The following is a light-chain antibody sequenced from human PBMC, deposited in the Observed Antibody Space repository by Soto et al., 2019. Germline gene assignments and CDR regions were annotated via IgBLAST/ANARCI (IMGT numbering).Light chain of an antibody. Sequence: DIQLTQSPSFLSASVGDRVTITCRASQDISSYLAWYQQKAGKTPKLLIYGASTLLSGVPSRFSGSGSGTEFTLKIRSLQPEDFATYYCQQLNSYPSFGPGTKVDI. J-gene: IGKJ3*01. V-gene: IGKV1-9*01. CDR3: QQLNSYPS. CDR1: QDISSY. CDR2: GAS.